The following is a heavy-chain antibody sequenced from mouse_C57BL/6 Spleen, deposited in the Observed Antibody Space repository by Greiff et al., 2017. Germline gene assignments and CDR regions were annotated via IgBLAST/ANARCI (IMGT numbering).Heavy chain of an antibody. Sequence: EVKLMESGGGLVKPGGSLKLSCAASGFTFSDYGMHWVRQAPEKGLEWVAFISSGSSTIYYADTVKGRFTIARDNAKNTLFLQMTSLRSEDTAMYYCARKGYYYGSSLYYAMDYWGQGTSVTVSS. J-gene: IGHJ4*01. D-gene: IGHD1-1*01. CDR1: GFTFSDYG. CDR3: ARKGYYYGSSLYYAMDY. V-gene: IGHV5-17*01. CDR2: ISSGSSTI.